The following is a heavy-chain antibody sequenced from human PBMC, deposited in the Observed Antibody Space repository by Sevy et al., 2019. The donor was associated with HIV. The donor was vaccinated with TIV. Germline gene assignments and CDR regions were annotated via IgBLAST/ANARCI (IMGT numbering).Heavy chain of an antibody. V-gene: IGHV1-18*01. D-gene: IGHD3-22*01. CDR2: IRAYNGNT. Sequence: SSVKVSCKASGYTFTSYGISWVRQAPGQGLEWMGWIRAYNGNTNYAQKLQGRVTMTTDTSTGPAYMELRSLRSDDTAVYYCASGYHYGMDVWGQGTTVTVSS. CDR1: GYTFTSYG. J-gene: IGHJ6*02. CDR3: ASGYHYGMDV.